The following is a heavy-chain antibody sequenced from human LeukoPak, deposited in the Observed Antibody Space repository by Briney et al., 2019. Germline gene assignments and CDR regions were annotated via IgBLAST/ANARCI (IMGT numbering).Heavy chain of an antibody. CDR1: GGSFSGYY. CDR3: AREEAVRGALGY. V-gene: IGHV4-34*01. D-gene: IGHD3-10*01. J-gene: IGHJ4*02. Sequence: SETLSLTCAVYGGSFSGYYWSWIRQPPGKGLEWIGEINHSGSTNYDPSLKSRVTISVDTSKNQFSLKLSSVTAADTAVYYCAREEAVRGALGYWGQGTLVTVSS. CDR2: INHSGST.